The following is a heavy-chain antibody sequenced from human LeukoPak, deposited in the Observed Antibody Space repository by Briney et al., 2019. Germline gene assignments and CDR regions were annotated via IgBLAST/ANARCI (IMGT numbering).Heavy chain of an antibody. CDR1: GFTFSTYW. CDR3: AAGRVEMATVSYYYGMDV. J-gene: IGHJ6*02. CDR2: ISGDGGSS. Sequence: GGSLRLSCAASGFTFSTYWMTWVRQAPGKGLEWVSLISGDGGSSYYPDSVKGRFTISRDNSKNSLYLKMNSLRTEDTALYYCAAGRVEMATVSYYYGMDVWGQGTTVTVSS. D-gene: IGHD5-24*01. V-gene: IGHV3-43*02.